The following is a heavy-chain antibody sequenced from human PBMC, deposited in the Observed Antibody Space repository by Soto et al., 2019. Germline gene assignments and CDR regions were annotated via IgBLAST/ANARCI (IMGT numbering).Heavy chain of an antibody. D-gene: IGHD6-13*01. CDR3: ARASVVSGSSPRQGYHYGMDV. V-gene: IGHV1-8*01. Sequence: ASVKVSCKASGYTFTRYDINWVRQATGQGLAWMGWMNPNSGNTGYAQKFQGRVTMTRNTSISTAYMELSSLRSEDTAVYYCARASVVSGSSPRQGYHYGMDVCAQGTTVTVSS. CDR2: MNPNSGNT. CDR1: GYTFTRYD. J-gene: IGHJ6*02.